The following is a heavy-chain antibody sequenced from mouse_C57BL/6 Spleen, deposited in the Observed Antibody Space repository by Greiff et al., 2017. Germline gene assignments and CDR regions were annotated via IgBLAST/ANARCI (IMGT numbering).Heavy chain of an antibody. J-gene: IGHJ3*01. V-gene: IGHV1-53*01. D-gene: IGHD1-1*01. Sequence: VQLQQPGTELVKPGASVKLSCKASGYTFTSYWMHWVKQRPGQGLEWIGNINPSNGGTNYNEKFKSKATLTVDKSSSTAYMQLSSLTSEDSAVYYCASPIYYYGSSYGGGFAYWGQGTLVTVSA. CDR1: GYTFTSYW. CDR3: ASPIYYYGSSYGGGFAY. CDR2: INPSNGGT.